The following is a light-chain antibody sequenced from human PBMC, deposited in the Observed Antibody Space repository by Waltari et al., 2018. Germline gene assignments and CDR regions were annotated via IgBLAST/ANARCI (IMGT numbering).Light chain of an antibody. J-gene: IGKJ2*03. Sequence: DLQTTQSPSSLSAAVGDRIPISCRASKNIRSYLSWYQQKPGIAPKLVIYAASTLQSGVPSRFSGSGSGTNFTLTITSLQAEDFATYFCQASYTTPYSFGQGTKVEIK. V-gene: IGKV1-39*01. CDR2: AAS. CDR1: KNIRSY. CDR3: QASYTTPYS.